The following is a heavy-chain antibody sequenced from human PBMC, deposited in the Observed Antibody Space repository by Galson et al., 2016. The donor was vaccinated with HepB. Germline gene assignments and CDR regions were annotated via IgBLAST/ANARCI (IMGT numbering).Heavy chain of an antibody. CDR1: GFTFNNWP. D-gene: IGHD3-10*01. J-gene: IGHJ4*02. CDR2: ISSDGSNK. V-gene: IGHV3-30-3*01. CDR3: TLITMESS. Sequence: SLRLSCAASGFTFNNWPLHWVRQAPGKGLEWVAVISSDGSNKYYADSVKGRFTISRDNSKNTVYLQMKNQISEDTAIHYCTLITMESSWGQGTLVTVSS.